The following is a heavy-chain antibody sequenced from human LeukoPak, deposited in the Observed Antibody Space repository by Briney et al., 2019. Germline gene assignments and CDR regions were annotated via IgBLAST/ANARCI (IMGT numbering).Heavy chain of an antibody. CDR1: GFTFSSYS. V-gene: IGHV3-21*01. D-gene: IGHD5-18*01. CDR2: IASSSDYI. CDR3: AREFKSGYGMWA. J-gene: IGHJ5*02. Sequence: GGSLRLSCTASGFTFSSYSMNWVRQAPGKGLEWVSSIASSSDYIYYADSVKGRFTISRDNAENSLHLQMNSLRADDTAVYYCAREFKSGYGMWAWGQGTLVTVSS.